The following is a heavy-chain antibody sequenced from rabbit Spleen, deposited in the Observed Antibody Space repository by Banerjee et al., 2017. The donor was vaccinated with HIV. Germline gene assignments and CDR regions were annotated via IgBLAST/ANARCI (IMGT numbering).Heavy chain of an antibody. CDR3: ARDLASVVGWNFNL. Sequence: QEQLMESGGGLVKPEGSLKLSCTASGFSFNSGYDMCWVRQAPGKGLEWIACINAYTGKPVYATWAKGRFTISRTSSTTVTLQMTSLTAADTATYFCARDLASVVGWNFNLWGPGTLVTVS. CDR2: INAYTGKP. J-gene: IGHJ4*01. D-gene: IGHD3-1*01. V-gene: IGHV1S45*01. CDR1: GFSFNSGYD.